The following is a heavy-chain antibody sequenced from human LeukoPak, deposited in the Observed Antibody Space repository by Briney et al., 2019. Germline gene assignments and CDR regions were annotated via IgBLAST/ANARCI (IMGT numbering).Heavy chain of an antibody. CDR2: IIPIFGTA. CDR3: ASPTSRYYYYGMDV. V-gene: IGHV1-69*01. J-gene: IGHJ6*02. Sequence: GSSVKVSYKASGGTFSSYAISWVRQAPGQGLEWMGGIIPIFGTANYAQKFQGRVTITADESTSTAYMELSSLRSEDTAVYYCASPTSRYYYYGMDVWGQGTTVTVSS. CDR1: GGTFSSYA.